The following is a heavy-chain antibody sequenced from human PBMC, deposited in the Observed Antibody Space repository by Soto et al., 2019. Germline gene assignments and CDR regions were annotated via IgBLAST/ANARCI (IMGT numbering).Heavy chain of an antibody. D-gene: IGHD2-15*01. J-gene: IGHJ3*01. CDR3: ARARWYDPFDL. CDR1: GFFISSGNY. Sequence: SETLSLACAVSGFFISSGNYWGWIRKPPGKGLEWIGSIFHGGNTYYNPSLKSRVTISVDMSKNQFSLKLNSVTAADTAVYYCARARWYDPFDLRGQGTVVTVSS. V-gene: IGHV4-38-2*01. CDR2: IFHGGNT.